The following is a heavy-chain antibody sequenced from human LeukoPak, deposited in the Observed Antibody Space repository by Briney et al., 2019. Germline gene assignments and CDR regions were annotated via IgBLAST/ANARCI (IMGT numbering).Heavy chain of an antibody. J-gene: IGHJ5*02. V-gene: IGHV4-61*02. D-gene: IGHD3-9*01. Sequence: SQTLSLTCTVSGGSISSGSYYWSWIRQPAGKGLEWIGRIYTSGSTNYSPSLKSRVTISVDTSKNQFSLKLSSVIAADTAVYYCAREDYDILTGYPRFDPWGQGTLVTVSS. CDR2: IYTSGST. CDR1: GGSISSGSYY. CDR3: AREDYDILTGYPRFDP.